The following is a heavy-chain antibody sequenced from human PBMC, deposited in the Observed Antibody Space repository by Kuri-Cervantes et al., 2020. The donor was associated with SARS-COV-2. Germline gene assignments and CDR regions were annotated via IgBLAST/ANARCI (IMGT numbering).Heavy chain of an antibody. Sequence: ASVKVSCKASGYTFTSYYMHWVRQAPGQGLEWMGIINPSGGSTSYAQKFQGRVTMTRDTSTSTVYMELSSLRSEDTAVYYCARAPYYDFWSGTSTDAFDIWGQGTMVTVSS. CDR1: GYTFTSYY. CDR3: ARAPYYDFWSGTSTDAFDI. V-gene: IGHV1-46*01. J-gene: IGHJ3*02. CDR2: INPSGGST. D-gene: IGHD3-3*01.